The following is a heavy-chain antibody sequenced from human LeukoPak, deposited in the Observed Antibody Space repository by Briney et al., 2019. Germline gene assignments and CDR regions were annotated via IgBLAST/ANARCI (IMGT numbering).Heavy chain of an antibody. CDR2: IYYSGST. CDR1: GGSISSNSYY. D-gene: IGHD3-10*01. CDR3: ARLGSGSSAYYYYYMDV. V-gene: IGHV4-39*01. J-gene: IGHJ6*03. Sequence: SETLSLTCTVSGGSISSNSYYWGWIRQPPGKGLEWIGSIYYSGSTYYNPSLKSRVTISVDTSKNQFSLKLSSVTAADTAVYYCARLGSGSSAYYYYYMDVWGKGTTVTISS.